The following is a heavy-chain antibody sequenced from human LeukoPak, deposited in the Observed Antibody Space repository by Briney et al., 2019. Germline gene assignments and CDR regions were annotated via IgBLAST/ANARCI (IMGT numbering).Heavy chain of an antibody. CDR1: GGSISSYY. J-gene: IGHJ4*02. D-gene: IGHD3-22*01. V-gene: IGHV4-59*01. Sequence: PSETLSLTCTVSGGSISSYYWSWIRQPPGKGLEWIGYIYYSGSTNYNPSLKSRVTISVDTSKNQFSLKLSSVTAADTAVYYCARVGYDSSGYYSSFDYWGQGALVTVSS. CDR2: IYYSGST. CDR3: ARVGYDSSGYYSSFDY.